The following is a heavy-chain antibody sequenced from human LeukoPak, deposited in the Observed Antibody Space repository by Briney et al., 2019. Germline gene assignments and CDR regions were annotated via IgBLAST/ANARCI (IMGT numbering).Heavy chain of an antibody. J-gene: IGHJ6*02. D-gene: IGHD6-6*01. CDR3: ARSGKQLVLGYYYYYGMDV. Sequence: GASVKVSCKASGCTFTSYGISWVRQAPGQGLEWMGWISAYNGNTNYAQKLQGRVTMTTDTSTSTAYMELRSLRSDDTAVYYCARSGKQLVLGYYYYYGMDVWGQGTTVTVSS. V-gene: IGHV1-18*01. CDR1: GCTFTSYG. CDR2: ISAYNGNT.